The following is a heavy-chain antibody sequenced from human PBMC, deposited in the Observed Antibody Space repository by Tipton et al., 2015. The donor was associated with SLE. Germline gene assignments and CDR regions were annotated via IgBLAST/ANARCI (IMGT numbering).Heavy chain of an antibody. D-gene: IGHD2-8*02. J-gene: IGHJ4*02. CDR2: IFDSGTT. CDR1: GGSISSGGYY. Sequence: TLSLTCTVSGGSISSGGYYWSWIRQHPGKGLEWIGYIFDSGTTYYNPSLNGRLTISLHMSKKQFSLNLSSVAAADTAVYYCARESASTGHFDFWGQGTLVTVSS. CDR3: ARESASTGHFDF. V-gene: IGHV4-31*03.